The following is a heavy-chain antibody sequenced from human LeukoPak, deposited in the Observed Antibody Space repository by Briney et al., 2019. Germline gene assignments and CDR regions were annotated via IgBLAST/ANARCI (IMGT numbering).Heavy chain of an antibody. CDR2: ISSSSYI. Sequence: GGSLRLSCAASGFTFSSYSMNWVRQAPGKGLEWVSSISSSSYIYYADSVKGRFTISRDNAKNSLYLQMNSLRAEDTAVYYCAKKSVTGWYTSTTWYFDLWGRGTLVTVSS. CDR3: AKKSVTGWYTSTTWYFDL. V-gene: IGHV3-21*04. J-gene: IGHJ2*01. CDR1: GFTFSSYS. D-gene: IGHD6-19*01.